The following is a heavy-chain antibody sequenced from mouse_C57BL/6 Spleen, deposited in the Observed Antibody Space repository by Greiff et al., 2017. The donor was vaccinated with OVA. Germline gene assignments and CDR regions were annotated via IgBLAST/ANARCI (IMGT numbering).Heavy chain of an antibody. CDR2: IWSDGST. CDR1: GFSLTSYG. J-gene: IGHJ4*01. CDR3: ARQRRYDYDGGAAMDY. D-gene: IGHD2-4*01. Sequence: QVQLKESGPGLVAPSQSLSITCTVSGFSLTSYGVHWVRQPPGKGLEWLVVIWSDGSTTYNSALKSRLSISKDNSKSQVFLKMNSLQTDDTAMYYCARQRRYDYDGGAAMDYWGQGTSVTVSS. V-gene: IGHV2-6-1*01.